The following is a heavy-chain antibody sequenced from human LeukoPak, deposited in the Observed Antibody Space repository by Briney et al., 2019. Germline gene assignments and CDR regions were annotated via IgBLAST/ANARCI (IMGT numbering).Heavy chain of an antibody. V-gene: IGHV4-31*03. CDR2: IYYSGST. D-gene: IGHD6-13*01. J-gene: IGHJ3*02. CDR3: ARVVAAAAFDI. Sequence: KPSETLSLTCTVSGGSISSGGYYWSWIRQHPGKGLEWIGYIYYSGSTYYNPSLKNRVTISVDTSKNQFSLKLSSVTAADTAVYYCARVVAAAAFDIWGQGTMVTVSS. CDR1: GGSISSGGYY.